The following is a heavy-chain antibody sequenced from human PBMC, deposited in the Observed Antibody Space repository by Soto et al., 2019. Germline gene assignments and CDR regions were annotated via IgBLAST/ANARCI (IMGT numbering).Heavy chain of an antibody. CDR2: LIPIYDAP. CDR1: GFTFNVYG. V-gene: IGHV1-69*06. J-gene: IGHJ6*02. Sequence: SVKVSCKTSGFTFNVYGINWVRQAPGQGLEWMGGLIPIYDAPNYAQKFQDRVTITADKSTTTVYLELSSLTSEDTAVYFCARVRDPHLDHYGLDVWGQGTTV. CDR3: ARVRDPHLDHYGLDV.